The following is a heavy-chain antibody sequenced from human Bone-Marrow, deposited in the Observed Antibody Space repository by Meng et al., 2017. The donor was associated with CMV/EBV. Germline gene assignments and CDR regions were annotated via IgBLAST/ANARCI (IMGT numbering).Heavy chain of an antibody. CDR1: GFTFSSYG. Sequence: GESLKISCAASGFTFSSYGMHWVRQAPGKGLEWVAFIRYDGSNKYYADSVKGRFTISRDNSKNTLYLQMNSLRAEDTAVYYCARGVGTEYQLLPLRYWGQGTLVTVSS. J-gene: IGHJ4*02. CDR2: IRYDGSNK. D-gene: IGHD2-2*01. CDR3: ARGVGTEYQLLPLRY. V-gene: IGHV3-30*02.